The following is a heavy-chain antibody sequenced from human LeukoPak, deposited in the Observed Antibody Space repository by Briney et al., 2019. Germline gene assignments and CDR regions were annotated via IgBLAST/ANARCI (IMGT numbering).Heavy chain of an antibody. J-gene: IGHJ4*02. V-gene: IGHV4-34*01. CDR3: AILPRFRDGSGTFNDY. Sequence: SETLSLTCAVYGGSFSGYYWSWIRQPPGKGLEWIGEINHSGSTNYNPSLKSRVTISVGTSKNQFSLKLSSVTAADTAVYYCAILPRFRDGSGTFNDYWGQGTLVTVSS. D-gene: IGHD3-10*01. CDR1: GGSFSGYY. CDR2: INHSGST.